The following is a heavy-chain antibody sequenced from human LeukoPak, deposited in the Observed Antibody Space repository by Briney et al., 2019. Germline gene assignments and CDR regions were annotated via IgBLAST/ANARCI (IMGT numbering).Heavy chain of an antibody. CDR3: ARGAMAGYDSSGYYYPHAFDI. Sequence: SVKVSCKASGGTFSSYAISWVRQAPGQGLEWMGGIIPNFGTANYAQKFQGRVTITTDESTSTAYMELSSLRSEDTAVYYCARGAMAGYDSSGYYYPHAFDIWGQGTMVTV. CDR2: IIPNFGTA. CDR1: GGTFSSYA. D-gene: IGHD3-22*01. J-gene: IGHJ3*02. V-gene: IGHV1-69*05.